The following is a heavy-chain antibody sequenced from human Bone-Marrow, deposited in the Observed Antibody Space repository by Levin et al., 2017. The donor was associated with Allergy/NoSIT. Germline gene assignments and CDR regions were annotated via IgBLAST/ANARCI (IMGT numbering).Heavy chain of an antibody. J-gene: IGHJ6*02. CDR2: INWNGDST. V-gene: IGHV3-20*04. CDR1: GFTFDDYG. D-gene: IGHD6-19*01. CDR3: AREIAVSRNYGMDV. Sequence: GGSLRLSCAASGFTFDDYGMSWVRQAPGKGLEWVSNINWNGDSTGYADSVKGRFTISRDNAKNSLYLVMNSLRAEDTALYYCAREIAVSRNYGMDVWGQGTTVTVSS.